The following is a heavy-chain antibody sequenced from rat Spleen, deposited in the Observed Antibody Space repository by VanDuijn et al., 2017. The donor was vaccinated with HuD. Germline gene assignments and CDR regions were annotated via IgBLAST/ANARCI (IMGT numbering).Heavy chain of an antibody. D-gene: IGHD1-7*01. CDR3: TKMGNYFNH. CDR2: IVYDGSSY. Sequence: EVQLVESDGGLVQPGRSLRLSCAGSGFTFSDYAMAWVRQAPKKGLEWVATIVYDGSSYYYRDSVKGRFTISRDNAKSTLYLQMDSLRSEDTAPYYCTKMGNYFNHWGQGVMVTVSS. V-gene: IGHV5-17*01. J-gene: IGHJ2*01. CDR1: GFTFSDYA.